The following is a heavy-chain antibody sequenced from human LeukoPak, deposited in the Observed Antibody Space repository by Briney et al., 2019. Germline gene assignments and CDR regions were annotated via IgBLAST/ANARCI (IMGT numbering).Heavy chain of an antibody. Sequence: GASVKVSCKASGYTFTGYYMHWVRQAPGQGLEWMGWINPNSGGTNYAQKFQGRVTMTRDTSISTAYMELSRLRSDDTAVYYCARDPAYGSGSFSDYWGQGTLVTVSS. V-gene: IGHV1-2*02. CDR3: ARDPAYGSGSFSDY. J-gene: IGHJ4*02. D-gene: IGHD3-10*01. CDR2: INPNSGGT. CDR1: GYTFTGYY.